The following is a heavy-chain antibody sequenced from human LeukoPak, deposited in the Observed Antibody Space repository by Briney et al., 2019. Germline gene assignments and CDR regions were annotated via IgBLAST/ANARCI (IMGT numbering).Heavy chain of an antibody. V-gene: IGHV4-59*01. J-gene: IGHJ6*02. CDR3: ARGGAYSNPYYYYGMDV. Sequence: SETLSLTCTGSAGSISSYYWSWNRQPPGKGLEWIGYIYYSGSTNYNPSLKSRVTISVDTSKNQFSLKLSSVTAADTAVYYCARGGAYSNPYYYYGMDVWGQGTTVTVSS. CDR2: IYYSGST. CDR1: AGSISSYY. D-gene: IGHD4-11*01.